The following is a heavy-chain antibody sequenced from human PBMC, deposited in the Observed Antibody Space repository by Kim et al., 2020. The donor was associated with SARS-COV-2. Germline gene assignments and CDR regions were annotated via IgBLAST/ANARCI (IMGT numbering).Heavy chain of an antibody. J-gene: IGHJ4*02. CDR3: ARDLEMGRYFDY. CDR1: GFMFDVFG. CDR2: IGHDGSFH. V-gene: IGHV3-33*08. D-gene: IGHD3-3*01. Sequence: GGSLRLSCEASGFMFDVFGMHWVRQAPGKGLEWVATIGHDGSFHEYGYSVKGRFTISRDNSKNALYLQMNSLRGEDTAVYYCARDLEMGRYFDYWGQGTLVTVSS.